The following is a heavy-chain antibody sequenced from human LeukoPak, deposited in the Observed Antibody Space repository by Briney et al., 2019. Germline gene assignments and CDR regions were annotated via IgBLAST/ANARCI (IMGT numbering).Heavy chain of an antibody. J-gene: IGHJ4*02. CDR3: ARKSIAAPYDY. D-gene: IGHD6-6*01. V-gene: IGHV3-48*04. Sequence: GGSLRLSCTASGFKFSSFSMNWARQAPGKGLEWLSYISSTSSAIYYADSVKGRFTISRDNAKNSLYLQMDSLRAEDTAVYYCARKSIAAPYDYWGQGTLVTVSS. CDR2: ISSTSSAI. CDR1: GFKFSSFS.